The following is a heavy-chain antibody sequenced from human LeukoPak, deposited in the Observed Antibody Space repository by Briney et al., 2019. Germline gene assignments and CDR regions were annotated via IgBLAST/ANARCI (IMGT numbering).Heavy chain of an antibody. CDR1: GFTFSSYA. Sequence: PGGSLRLSCAASGFTFSSYAMSWVRQAPGKGLEWVSAINGSGGSTYYADSVKGRFTISRDNSKNTLYLQMNSLRAEDTAVYYCAPGPPDIAAAGTRFGAFDIWGQGTMVTVSS. CDR3: APGPPDIAAAGTRFGAFDI. V-gene: IGHV3-23*01. D-gene: IGHD6-13*01. J-gene: IGHJ3*02. CDR2: INGSGGST.